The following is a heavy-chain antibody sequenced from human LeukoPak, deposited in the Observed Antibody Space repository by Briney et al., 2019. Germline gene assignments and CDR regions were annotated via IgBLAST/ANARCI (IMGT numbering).Heavy chain of an antibody. Sequence: GESLKISCKGSGYSFISYWIGWVRQMPGKGLEWMGIINPGDSDTRYSPSSQGQVTISADKSISTVYLQWSSLKASDTAMYYCARLHYGPGIYFGQMDVWGKGTTVTISS. CDR3: ARLHYGPGIYFGQMDV. CDR1: GYSFISYW. V-gene: IGHV5-51*01. J-gene: IGHJ6*04. D-gene: IGHD3-10*01. CDR2: INPGDSDT.